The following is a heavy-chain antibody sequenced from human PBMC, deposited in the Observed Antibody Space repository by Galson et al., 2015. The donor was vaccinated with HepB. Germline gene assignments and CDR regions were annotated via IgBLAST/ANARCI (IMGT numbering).Heavy chain of an antibody. J-gene: IGHJ4*02. CDR1: GFTFGDYA. CDR3: TRDTPRYSSSWHPPDY. CDR2: IRSKAYGGTT. V-gene: IGHV3-49*03. Sequence: SLRLSCAASGFTFGDYAMSWFRQAPGKGLEWVGLIRSKAYGGTTEYAASVKGRFTISRDDSKSIAYLQMNSLKTEDTAVYYCTRDTPRYSSSWHPPDYWGQGTLVTVSS. D-gene: IGHD6-13*01.